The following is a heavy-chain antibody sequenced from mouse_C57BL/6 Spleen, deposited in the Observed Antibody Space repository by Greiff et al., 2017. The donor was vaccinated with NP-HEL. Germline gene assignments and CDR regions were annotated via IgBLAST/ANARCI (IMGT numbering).Heavy chain of an antibody. Sequence: QVQLQQPGAELVKPGASVKLSCKASGYTFTSYWMQWVKQRPGQGLEWIGEIDPSDSYTNYNQKFKGKATLTVDTSSSTAYMQLSSLTSEDSAVYYCATGLRRYAMDYWGQGTSVTVSS. D-gene: IGHD2-2*01. CDR1: GYTFTSYW. CDR2: IDPSDSYT. V-gene: IGHV1-50*01. CDR3: ATGLRRYAMDY. J-gene: IGHJ4*01.